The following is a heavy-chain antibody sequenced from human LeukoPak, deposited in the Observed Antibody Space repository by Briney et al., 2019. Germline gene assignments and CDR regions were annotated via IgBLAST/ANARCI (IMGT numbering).Heavy chain of an antibody. CDR1: GGSISSGSYY. V-gene: IGHV4-61*02. D-gene: IGHD3-22*01. CDR2: IYTSGST. J-gene: IGHJ3*02. CDR3: ARTHHYYDSSGYSSDAFDI. Sequence: SETLSLTCTVSGGSISSGSYYWNWIRQPAGKGLEWIGRIYTSGSTNYNPSLKSRVTISVDTSKNQFSLKLSSVTAADTAVYYCARTHHYYDSSGYSSDAFDIWGQGTMVTVSS.